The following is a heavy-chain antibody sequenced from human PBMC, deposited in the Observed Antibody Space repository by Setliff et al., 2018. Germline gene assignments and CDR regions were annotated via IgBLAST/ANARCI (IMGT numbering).Heavy chain of an antibody. J-gene: IGHJ4*02. CDR2: IHTVSGES. CDR3: ARGSSATSPFDS. V-gene: IGHV7-4-1*02. Sequence: ASVKVSCKASGYTFTDYPITWVRQAPGQGLEWMGWIHTVSGESTFAQGFTGRFVFSLDASVSTAYLEINNLKGEDTAVYYCARGSSATSPFDSWGQGTLVTVSS. CDR1: GYTFTDYP. D-gene: IGHD3-10*01.